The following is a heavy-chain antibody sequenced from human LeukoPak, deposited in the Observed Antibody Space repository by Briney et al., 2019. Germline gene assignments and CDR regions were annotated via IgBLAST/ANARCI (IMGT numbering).Heavy chain of an antibody. V-gene: IGHV3-48*04. D-gene: IGHD3-22*01. CDR1: GFNFETYS. J-gene: IGHJ4*02. Sequence: GGSLRLSCSTSGFNFETYSMYWVRQAPGKGLEWLSYINSAGNIIYYADSVKGRFTVSRDNTRKSLSLEMNTLRVEDTAIYYCARDHLGYSFDYWGQGTLVTVSS. CDR2: INSAGNII. CDR3: ARDHLGYSFDY.